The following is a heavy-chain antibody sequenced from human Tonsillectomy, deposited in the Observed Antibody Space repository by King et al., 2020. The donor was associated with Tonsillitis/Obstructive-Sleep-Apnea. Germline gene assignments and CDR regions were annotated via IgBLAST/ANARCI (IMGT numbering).Heavy chain of an antibody. CDR1: GGSFSGYY. Sequence: QVQLQQWGAGLLKPSETLCLTCAVYGGSFSGYYWSWIRQPPGKGLEWIGEINHSGTTNYNPSLKSRVTISVDTSKNQFSLKLSSVTAADTAVYYCARGDIVVVPARPDYWGQGTLVTVSS. CDR2: INHSGTT. V-gene: IGHV4-34*01. J-gene: IGHJ4*02. CDR3: ARGDIVVVPARPDY. D-gene: IGHD2-2*01.